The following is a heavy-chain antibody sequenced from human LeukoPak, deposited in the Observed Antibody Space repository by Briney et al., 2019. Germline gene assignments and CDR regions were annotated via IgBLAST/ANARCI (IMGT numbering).Heavy chain of an antibody. CDR2: ISGSGGST. CDR3: AKMAERDGYSPFDY. V-gene: IGHV3-23*01. Sequence: GGSLRLSCAASGFTFSSYAMSWVRQAPGKGLEWVSAISGSGGSTYYADSVKGRSTISRDNSKNTLYLQMNSLGAEDTAVYYCAKMAERDGYSPFDYWGQGTLVTVSS. D-gene: IGHD5-24*01. J-gene: IGHJ4*02. CDR1: GFTFSSYA.